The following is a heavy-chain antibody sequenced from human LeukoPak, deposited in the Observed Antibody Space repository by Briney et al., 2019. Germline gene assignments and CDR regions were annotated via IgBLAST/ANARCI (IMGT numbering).Heavy chain of an antibody. CDR3: ARESTLRYFDWLTPENWFDP. CDR2: ISSYNGNT. J-gene: IGHJ5*02. D-gene: IGHD3-9*01. Sequence: GASVKPSCKASGYTFTSYGIRWVRQAPGQGLEWMGWISSYNGNTNHAQKLQGRATMTTDTSTSTAYMELKSLRSDVTAVYYCARESTLRYFDWLTPENWFDPWGEGTLVTVSS. CDR1: GYTFTSYG. V-gene: IGHV1-18*01.